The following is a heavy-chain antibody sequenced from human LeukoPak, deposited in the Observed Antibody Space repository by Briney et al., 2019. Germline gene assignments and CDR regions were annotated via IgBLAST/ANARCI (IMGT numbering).Heavy chain of an antibody. CDR1: GFTFSSYS. CDR3: ARAEVTPGDEVLELDY. J-gene: IGHJ4*02. V-gene: IGHV3-21*01. D-gene: IGHD4-23*01. Sequence: GGSLRLSCAASGFTFSSYSMNWVRQAPGKGLEWVSSISSSSSYIYYADSVKGRFTISRDNAKNSLYLQMNSLRAEDTAVYYCARAEVTPGDEVLELDYWGQGTLVTVSS. CDR2: ISSSSSYI.